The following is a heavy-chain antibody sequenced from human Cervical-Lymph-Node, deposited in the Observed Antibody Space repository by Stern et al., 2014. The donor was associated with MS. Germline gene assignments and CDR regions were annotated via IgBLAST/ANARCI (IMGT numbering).Heavy chain of an antibody. CDR1: GFSFSIYS. Sequence: VQLVESGGGLVQPGGSLRLSCAASGFSFSIYSMSWVRQTPGKGLEWVSYIGSRGTTIYHADSVKGRFTISRDNAKNSLYLQMNSLRDEDTAVYYCARDLANDYWGQGTLVTVSS. CDR3: ARDLANDY. V-gene: IGHV3-48*02. J-gene: IGHJ4*02. CDR2: IGSRGTTI. D-gene: IGHD4/OR15-4a*01.